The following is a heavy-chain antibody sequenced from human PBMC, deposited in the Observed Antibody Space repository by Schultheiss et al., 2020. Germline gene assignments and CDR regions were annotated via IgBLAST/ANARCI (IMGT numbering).Heavy chain of an antibody. D-gene: IGHD2-2*01. CDR1: GGSISSGGYY. CDR2: IYYSGST. Sequence: SCTVSGGSISSGGYYWSWIRQHPGKGLEWIGYIYYSGSTYYNPSLKSRVTISVDTSKNQFSLKLSSVTAADTAVYYCARAWGYCSSTSCQPPFSRYYGMDVWGQGTLVTVSS. CDR3: ARAWGYCSSTSCQPPFSRYYGMDV. J-gene: IGHJ6*02. V-gene: IGHV4-31*03.